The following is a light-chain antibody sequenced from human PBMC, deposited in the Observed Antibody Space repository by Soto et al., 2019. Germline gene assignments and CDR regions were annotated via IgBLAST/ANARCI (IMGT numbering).Light chain of an antibody. Sequence: DIQMTQSPSILSASVGDRVTITCRASQSISSWLAWYQQRPGKAPKVLIYKASNLESGVPSRFSGSGSGTEFTLTISSLQPDDFATYYCQQYNSYPCTFGQGTKLEIK. J-gene: IGKJ2*02. CDR2: KAS. V-gene: IGKV1-5*03. CDR1: QSISSW. CDR3: QQYNSYPCT.